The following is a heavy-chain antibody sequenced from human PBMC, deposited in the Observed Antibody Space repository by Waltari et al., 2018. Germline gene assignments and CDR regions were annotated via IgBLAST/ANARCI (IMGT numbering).Heavy chain of an antibody. V-gene: IGHV4-34*01. CDR2: INHSGST. J-gene: IGHJ6*02. Sequence: QVQLQQWGAGLLKPSETLSLTCAVYGGSFSGYYWSWIRQPPGKGLEWFGEINHSGSTNYNPSLKSRVTISVDTSKNQFSLKLSSVTAADTAVYYCARVSYCSSTSCNLGTYYYYGMDVWGQGTTVTVSS. CDR1: GGSFSGYY. D-gene: IGHD2-2*01. CDR3: ARVSYCSSTSCNLGTYYYYGMDV.